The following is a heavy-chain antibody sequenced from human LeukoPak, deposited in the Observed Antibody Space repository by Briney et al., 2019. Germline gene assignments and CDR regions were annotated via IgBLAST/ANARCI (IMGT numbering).Heavy chain of an antibody. CDR3: AGEPSPVVTRYFQH. Sequence: GGSLRLSCAASGFTFSSYAMHWVRQAPGKGLEWVAVISYDGSNKYYADSVRGRFTISRGNSKNTLYLQMNSLRAEDTAVYYCAGEPSPVVTRYFQHWGQGTLVTVSS. J-gene: IGHJ1*01. CDR2: ISYDGSNK. CDR1: GFTFSSYA. V-gene: IGHV3-30-3*01. D-gene: IGHD4-23*01.